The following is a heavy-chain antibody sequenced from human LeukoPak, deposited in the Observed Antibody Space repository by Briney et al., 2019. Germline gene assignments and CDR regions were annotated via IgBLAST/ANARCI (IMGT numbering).Heavy chain of an antibody. CDR3: ARPVSGSSGWYYNY. CDR1: GGTFSSYA. CDR2: IIPIFGTA. Sequence: ASVKVSCQASGGTFSSYAISWVRQAPGQGLEWMGGIIPIFGTANYAQKFQGRVTITADESTSTAYMELSSLRSEDTAVYYCARPVSGSSGWYYNYWGQGTLVTVSS. J-gene: IGHJ4*02. V-gene: IGHV1-69*13. D-gene: IGHD6-19*01.